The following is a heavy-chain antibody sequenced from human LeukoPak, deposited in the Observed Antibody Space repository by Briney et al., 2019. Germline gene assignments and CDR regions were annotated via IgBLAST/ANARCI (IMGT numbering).Heavy chain of an antibody. CDR2: INWNGGST. D-gene: IGHD2-15*01. V-gene: IGHV3-20*04. J-gene: IGHJ4*02. Sequence: GGSLRLSCAASGFTFDDYGMSWVRQAPGKGLEWVSGINWNGGSTGYADSVKGRSTISRDNAKNSLYLQMNSLRAEDTALYYCARAQRYCSGGSCYYEANDYWGQGTLVTVSS. CDR3: ARAQRYCSGGSCYYEANDY. CDR1: GFTFDDYG.